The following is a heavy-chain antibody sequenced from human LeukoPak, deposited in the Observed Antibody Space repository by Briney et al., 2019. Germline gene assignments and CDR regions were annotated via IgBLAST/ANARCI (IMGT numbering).Heavy chain of an antibody. V-gene: IGHV3-30*02. Sequence: GGSLRLSCAASGFTSSSYGMHWVRQAPGKGLEWVAFIRYDGSNKYYADSVKGRFTISRDNSKNTLYLQMNSLRAEDTAVYYCTTRGGSFSIFDYWGQGTLVTVSS. CDR3: TTRGGSFSIFDY. CDR2: IRYDGSNK. D-gene: IGHD1-26*01. J-gene: IGHJ4*02. CDR1: GFTSSSYG.